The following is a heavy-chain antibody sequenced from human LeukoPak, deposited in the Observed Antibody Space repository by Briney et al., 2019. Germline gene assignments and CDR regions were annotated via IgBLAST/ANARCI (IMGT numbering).Heavy chain of an antibody. CDR2: IIPIFGTA. CDR3: ARVRDDGSGSYYVDY. D-gene: IGHD3-10*01. CDR1: GGTFSSNA. J-gene: IGHJ4*02. V-gene: IGHV1-69*13. Sequence: SVKVSCKASGGTFSSNAISWVRQAPGQGLEWMGGIIPIFGTANYAQKFQGRVTITADESTSTAYMELSSLRSEDTAVYYCARVRDDGSGSYYVDYWGQGTLVTVSS.